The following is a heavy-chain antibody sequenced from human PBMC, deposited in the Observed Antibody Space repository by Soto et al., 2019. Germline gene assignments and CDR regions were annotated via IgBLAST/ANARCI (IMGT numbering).Heavy chain of an antibody. CDR3: ARDYYDSSGYYYTDY. J-gene: IGHJ4*02. D-gene: IGHD3-22*01. Sequence: TLSLTCTVSGGSITSGGYYWSWIRQHPGKGLEWIGYIYHSGSTYYNPSLESRVSLSVDTSKNHFSLRLSSVTAADTAVYYCARDYYDSSGYYYTDYWGQGTLVTVSS. V-gene: IGHV4-31*03. CDR2: IYHSGST. CDR1: GGSITSGGYY.